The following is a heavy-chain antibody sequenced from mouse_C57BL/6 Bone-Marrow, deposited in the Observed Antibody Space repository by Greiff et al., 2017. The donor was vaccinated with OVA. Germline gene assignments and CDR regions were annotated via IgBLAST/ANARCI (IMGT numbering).Heavy chain of an antibody. CDR3: ARSYYGSSYVGY. CDR1: GFTFSSYA. J-gene: IGHJ2*01. Sequence: EVQRVESGGGLVKPGGSLKLSCAASGFTFSSYAMSWVRQTPEKRLEWVATISDGGSYTYSPDNVKGRFTISRDNAKNNLYLQMSHLKSEDTAMYYCARSYYGSSYVGYWGQGTTLTVSS. D-gene: IGHD1-1*01. V-gene: IGHV5-4*01. CDR2: ISDGGSYT.